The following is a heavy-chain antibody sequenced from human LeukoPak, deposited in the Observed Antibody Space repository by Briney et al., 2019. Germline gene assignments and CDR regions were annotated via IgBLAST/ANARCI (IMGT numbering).Heavy chain of an antibody. CDR3: GHLLYYYDGTAYYAFDY. J-gene: IGHJ4*02. D-gene: IGHD3-22*01. V-gene: IGHV2-5*02. CDR2: IYWDDDK. Sequence: SGPTLVNPTQTLTLTCTFSGFSISTSGVGVGWIRQPPGKALEWLALIYWDDDKRYSPSLKSRLTITKDTSKNQVVLTLTNMDPVTTATYYCGHLLYYYDGTAYYAFDYWGQGTLVTVSS. CDR1: GFSISTSGVG.